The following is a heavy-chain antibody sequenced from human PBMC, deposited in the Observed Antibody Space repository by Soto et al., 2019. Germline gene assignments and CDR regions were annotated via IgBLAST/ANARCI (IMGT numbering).Heavy chain of an antibody. J-gene: IGHJ4*02. Sequence: SETLSLTCTVSGGSINNGDYYWTWIRQSPEKGLEWIGYIYYSGSTYYNPSLKSRVTISVGTSKNQFSLKLSSVTAADTAVYYCTGGSGDILTGSPTGNFDYWGQGTLVTVSS. CDR2: IYYSGST. V-gene: IGHV4-30-4*02. CDR3: TGGSGDILTGSPTGNFDY. D-gene: IGHD3-9*01. CDR1: GGSINNGDYY.